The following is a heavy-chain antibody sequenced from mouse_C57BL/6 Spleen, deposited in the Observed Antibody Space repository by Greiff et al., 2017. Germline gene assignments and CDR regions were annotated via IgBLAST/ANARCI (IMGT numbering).Heavy chain of an antibody. J-gene: IGHJ2*01. CDR1: GYSITSGYY. V-gene: IGHV3-6*01. CDR2: ISYDGSN. Sequence: EVQLQESGPGLVKPSQSLSLTCSVTGYSITSGYYWNWIRQFPGNKLEWMGYISYDGSNNYNPSLKNRISITRDTSKNQFFLKLNSVTTEDTATYYCAREDYGSSYFDDWGQGTTLTVSS. CDR3: AREDYGSSYFDD. D-gene: IGHD1-1*01.